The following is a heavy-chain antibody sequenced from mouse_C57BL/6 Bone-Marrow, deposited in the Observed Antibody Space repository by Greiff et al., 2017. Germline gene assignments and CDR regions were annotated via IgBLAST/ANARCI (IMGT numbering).Heavy chain of an antibody. V-gene: IGHV5-4*01. D-gene: IGHD1-1*01. J-gene: IGHJ3*01. CDR3: ARDGILPAWFAY. Sequence: EVKLVESGGGLVKPGGSLKLSCAASGFTFSSYAMSWVRQTPEKRLEWVATISDGGSYTYYPDNVTGRFTISRDNAKNNLYLQMSHLKSEDTAMYYCARDGILPAWFAYWGQGTLVTVSA. CDR2: ISDGGSYT. CDR1: GFTFSSYA.